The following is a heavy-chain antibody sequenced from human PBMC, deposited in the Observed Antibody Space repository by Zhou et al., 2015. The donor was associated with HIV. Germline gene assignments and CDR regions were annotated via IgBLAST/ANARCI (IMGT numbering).Heavy chain of an antibody. Sequence: QVQLVQSGAEVKKPGASVKVSCQTSGYTFTSYDINWVRQATGQGLEWMGWMNPNNGNTGYAQKFQGRVTMTRSTSISTAYLELSSLRSEDTAAYYCAREGWGSWYFDLWGRGTLVSVSS. D-gene: IGHD7-27*01. CDR3: AREGWGSWYFDL. CDR2: MNPNNGNT. V-gene: IGHV1-8*01. J-gene: IGHJ2*01. CDR1: GYTFTSYD.